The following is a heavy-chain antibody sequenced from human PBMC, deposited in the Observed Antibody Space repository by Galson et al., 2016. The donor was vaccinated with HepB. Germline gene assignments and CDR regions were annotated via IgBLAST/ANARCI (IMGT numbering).Heavy chain of an antibody. CDR2: MNPKSGNT. CDR1: GYTFSRYD. CDR3: AGGVFDVAARPVSHWFDP. D-gene: IGHD6-6*01. V-gene: IGHV1-8*01. J-gene: IGHJ5*02. Sequence: SVKVSCKASGYTFSRYDINWVRQAPGQGLEWMGWMNPKSGNTGYAQKFQGRVTMTRNTSLGTAYMELSSLTSDDTAMYYCAGGVFDVAARPVSHWFDPWGQGTLVTV.